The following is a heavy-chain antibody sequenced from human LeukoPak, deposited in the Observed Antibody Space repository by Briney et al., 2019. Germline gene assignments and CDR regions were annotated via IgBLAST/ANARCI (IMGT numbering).Heavy chain of an antibody. J-gene: IGHJ4*02. D-gene: IGHD6-19*01. Sequence: SVKVSCKASGGTFSSYAISWVRQAPGQGLEWMGRIIPIFGTANYAQKFQGRVTITTDESTSTAYMELSSLRSEDTAVCYCARERAVAVTQPDYWGQGTLVTVSS. CDR2: IIPIFGTA. V-gene: IGHV1-69*05. CDR1: GGTFSSYA. CDR3: ARERAVAVTQPDY.